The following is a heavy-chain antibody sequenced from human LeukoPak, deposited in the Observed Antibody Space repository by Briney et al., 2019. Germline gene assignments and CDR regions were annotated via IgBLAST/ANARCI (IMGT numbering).Heavy chain of an antibody. J-gene: IGHJ4*02. CDR2: ISYDGRNK. CDR3: AKLVGATSVY. Sequence: GGSLRLSCAASGFTFSSYAMHWVRQAPGKGLEWVAVISYDGRNKYYADSVKGRFTISRDNSKNTLYLQMNSLRAEDTAVYYCAKLVGATSVYWGQGTLVTVSS. D-gene: IGHD1-26*01. V-gene: IGHV3-30*18. CDR1: GFTFSSYA.